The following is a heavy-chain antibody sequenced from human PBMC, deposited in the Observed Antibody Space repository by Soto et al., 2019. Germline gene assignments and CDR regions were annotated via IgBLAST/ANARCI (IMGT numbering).Heavy chain of an antibody. D-gene: IGHD2-15*01. CDR3: AKRGIDP. V-gene: IGHV3-23*01. CDR2: ISGSGGST. Sequence: EVQLLESGGGLVQPGESLRLSCAASGFTFSSYAMSWVRQAPGKGLEWVSTISGSGGSTYYADSVRGRFTISRDKSKNTLYLQMNSLRAEDTAIYYCAKRGIDPWGQGTLVTVSS. J-gene: IGHJ5*02. CDR1: GFTFSSYA.